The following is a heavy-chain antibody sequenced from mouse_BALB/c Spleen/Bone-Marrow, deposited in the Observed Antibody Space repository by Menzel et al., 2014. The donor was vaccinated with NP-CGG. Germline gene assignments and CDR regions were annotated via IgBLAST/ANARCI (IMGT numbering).Heavy chain of an antibody. CDR1: GFTFSSYG. Sequence: EVQLQESGGGLVQPGGSLKLSCAASGFTFSSYGMSWVRQTPDKRLELVATINSNGGSTYYPDSGKGRFTISRDNAKNTLYPQMSSLKSEDTAMYYCARDYYGSSDYWGQGTTLTVSS. CDR3: ARDYYGSSDY. CDR2: INSNGGST. D-gene: IGHD1-1*01. V-gene: IGHV5-6-3*01. J-gene: IGHJ2*01.